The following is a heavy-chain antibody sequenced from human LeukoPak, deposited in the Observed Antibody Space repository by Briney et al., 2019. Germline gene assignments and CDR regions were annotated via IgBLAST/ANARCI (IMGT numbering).Heavy chain of an antibody. Sequence: ASVKVSCKASGYTFTSYYMHWVRLAPGQGLEWMGWINPNSGGTNYAQKFQGRVTMTRDTSISTAYMELSRLRSDDTAVYYCATPGIAVADDAFDIWGQGTMVTVSS. V-gene: IGHV1-2*02. J-gene: IGHJ3*02. CDR3: ATPGIAVADDAFDI. D-gene: IGHD6-19*01. CDR2: INPNSGGT. CDR1: GYTFTSYY.